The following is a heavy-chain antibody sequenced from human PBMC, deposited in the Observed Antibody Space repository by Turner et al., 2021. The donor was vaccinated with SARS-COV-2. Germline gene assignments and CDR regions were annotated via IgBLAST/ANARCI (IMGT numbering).Heavy chain of an antibody. Sequence: QVQLQVSGPGLAMPSETLALTCTVAGCPNSSYYWRWIRQPPGKGLEWIGYINDSGSTNANTSLKRRVTISVETTKTHYFLKRSFVTAEDTAVYYCARAGPEGNYYVYYGMDVWGQGTTVTVSS. J-gene: IGHJ6*02. CDR3: ARAGPEGNYYVYYGMDV. D-gene: IGHD3-10*01. CDR1: GCPNSSYY. CDR2: INDSGST. V-gene: IGHV4-59*01.